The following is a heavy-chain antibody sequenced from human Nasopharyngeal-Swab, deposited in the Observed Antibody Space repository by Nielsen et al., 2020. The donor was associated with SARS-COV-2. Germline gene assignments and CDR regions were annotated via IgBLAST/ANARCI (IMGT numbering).Heavy chain of an antibody. V-gene: IGHV4-34*01. D-gene: IGHD4-17*01. Sequence: SETLSLTCAVYGGSFTTYSWNWIRQPPGKGLEWIGEINHIGSTNYNTYNPSLNSRVTISLATSKNQFSLTLTSVTAADTAIYFCARGRYYGDYDYWGQGALVTVSS. J-gene: IGHJ4*02. CDR1: GGSFTTYS. CDR3: ARGRYYGDYDY. CDR2: INHIGST.